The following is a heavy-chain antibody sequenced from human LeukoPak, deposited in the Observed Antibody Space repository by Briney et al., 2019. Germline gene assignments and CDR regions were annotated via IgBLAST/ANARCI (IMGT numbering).Heavy chain of an antibody. CDR1: GGSVSSYY. CDR3: ARDVVAAAGTWDY. D-gene: IGHD6-13*01. V-gene: IGHV4-59*02. CDR2: FHDGGST. J-gene: IGHJ4*02. Sequence: SETLSLTCSVSGGSVSSYYWSWIRQPPGKGLEWIGFFHDGGSTVYNPSFKSRVTMSVDTSKNQFSLKLSSVSAADTAVYYCARDVVAAAGTWDYWGQGTLVTVSS.